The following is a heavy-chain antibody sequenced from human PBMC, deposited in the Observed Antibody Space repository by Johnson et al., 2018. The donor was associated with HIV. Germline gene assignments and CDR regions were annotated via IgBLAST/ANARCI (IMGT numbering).Heavy chain of an antibody. CDR2: VWYDGSNK. CDR1: GFTFSSYG. CDR3: ARVHADAVTTWSEGAYDI. Sequence: QLVESGGGVVQPGRSLRLSCAASGFTFSSYGMHWVRQAPGKGLEWVAGVWYDGSNKYYADSVKGRFTISRDNSKNTLYLQMNSLRAEDTAVYYCARVHADAVTTWSEGAYDIWGQGTMVTVSS. J-gene: IGHJ3*02. V-gene: IGHV3-33*01. D-gene: IGHD4-17*01.